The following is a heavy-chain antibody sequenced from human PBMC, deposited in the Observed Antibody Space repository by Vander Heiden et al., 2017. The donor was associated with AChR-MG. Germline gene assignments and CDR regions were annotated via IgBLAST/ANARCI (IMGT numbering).Heavy chain of an antibody. CDR1: GFPCDDYA. Sequence: EVQLVGSGGGLVQPGRSLRLSCAASGFPCDDYAMHWVRQAPGKGLEWVSGISWNSGSIGYADSVKGRFTISRDNAKNSLYLQMNSLRAEDTALYYCAKESGYSYGLLHWGQGTLVTVSS. J-gene: IGHJ4*02. D-gene: IGHD5-18*01. V-gene: IGHV3-9*01. CDR3: AKESGYSYGLLH. CDR2: ISWNSGSI.